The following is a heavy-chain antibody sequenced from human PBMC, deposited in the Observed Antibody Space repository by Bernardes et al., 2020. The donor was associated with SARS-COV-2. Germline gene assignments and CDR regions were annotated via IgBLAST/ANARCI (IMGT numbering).Heavy chain of an antibody. CDR1: GGSISSGGYY. Sequence: SQTLSPTCTVSGGSISSGGYYCTWTRQHPRKGLEWSGYIYSSGTTYYNPSLKSRLSISVDTSQSQLSLKLSSVTAADTAMYYCASWPGVSVWGQGTMVTFSS. V-gene: IGHV4-31*03. CDR3: ASWPGVSV. J-gene: IGHJ3*01. D-gene: IGHD3-16*01. CDR2: IYSSGTT.